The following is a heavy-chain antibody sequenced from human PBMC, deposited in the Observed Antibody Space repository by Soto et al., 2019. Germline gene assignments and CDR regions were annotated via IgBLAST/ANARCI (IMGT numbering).Heavy chain of an antibody. CDR2: ISSTTNYI. Sequence: LRLSCAASGFTFTRYSMNWLRQAPGKGLEWVSSISSTTNYIYYADSMKGRFTVSRDNAKNSVYLEMNSLSAEDTAVYYCARESEDLTSNFDYWGQGTLVTVSS. J-gene: IGHJ4*02. V-gene: IGHV3-21*01. CDR3: ARESEDLTSNFDY. CDR1: GFTFTRYS.